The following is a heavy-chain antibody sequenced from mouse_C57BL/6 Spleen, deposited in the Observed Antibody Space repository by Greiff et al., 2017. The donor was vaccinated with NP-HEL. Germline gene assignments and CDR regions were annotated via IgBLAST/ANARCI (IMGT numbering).Heavy chain of an antibody. CDR1: GYTFTSYG. CDR3: ARSDDYDEGYFDY. CDR2: IYPRSGNT. J-gene: IGHJ2*01. D-gene: IGHD2-4*01. V-gene: IGHV1-81*01. Sequence: VQLQQSGAELARPGASVKLSCKASGYTFTSYGISWVKQRTGQGLECIGEIYPRSGNTSYNEKFKGKATLTTDNSSRTAYMELRSLTSEDSAVYFCARSDDYDEGYFDYWGQGTTLTVSS.